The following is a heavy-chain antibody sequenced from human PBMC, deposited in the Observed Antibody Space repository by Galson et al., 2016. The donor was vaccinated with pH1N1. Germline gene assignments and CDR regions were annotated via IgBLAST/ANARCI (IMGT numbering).Heavy chain of an antibody. CDR3: AKDIGYCNSTSCQYYYYYGMDV. CDR2: ISGSGGGT. CDR1: GFTFSSYA. J-gene: IGHJ6*02. D-gene: IGHD2-2*01. Sequence: SLRLSCAASGFTFSSYAMSWVRQAPGKGLEWVSAISGSGGGTYYADSVKGRFTISRDNSKNTLYLQMNGLRAEDTAVYYCAKDIGYCNSTSCQYYYYYGMDVWGQGTTVTVSS. V-gene: IGHV3-23*01.